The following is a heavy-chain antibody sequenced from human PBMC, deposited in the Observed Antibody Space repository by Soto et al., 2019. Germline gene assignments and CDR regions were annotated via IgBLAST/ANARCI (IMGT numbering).Heavy chain of an antibody. CDR2: IYYSGST. J-gene: IGHJ6*02. CDR1: GGSISSGNYY. D-gene: IGHD3-22*01. V-gene: IGHV4-31*01. CDR3: ARHNYDSSGTAVDV. Sequence: QVQLLESGPGLVKPSQTLSLTCTFSGGSISSGNYYWSWIRQHPGKGLEWIGYIYYSGSTYYNTSLKSLVTISVDTSKNQFSLKLSSVTAADTAVYYCARHNYDSSGTAVDVWGQGTTVTVSS.